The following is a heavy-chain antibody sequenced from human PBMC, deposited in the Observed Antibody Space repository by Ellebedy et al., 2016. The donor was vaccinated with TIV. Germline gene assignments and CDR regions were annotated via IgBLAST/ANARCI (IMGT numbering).Heavy chain of an antibody. CDR1: GFTFSSYG. CDR2: ISYDGSNK. Sequence: GESLKISCAASGFTFSSYGMHWVRQAPGKGLEWVAVISYDGSNKYYADSVKGRFTISRDNSKNTLYLQMNSLRAEDTAVYYCAKGGKYSSGWYVDYYGMDVWGQGTTVTVSS. CDR3: AKGGKYSSGWYVDYYGMDV. D-gene: IGHD6-19*01. J-gene: IGHJ6*02. V-gene: IGHV3-30*18.